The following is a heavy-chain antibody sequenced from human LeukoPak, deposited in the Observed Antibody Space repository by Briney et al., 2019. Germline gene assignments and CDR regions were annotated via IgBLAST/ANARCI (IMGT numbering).Heavy chain of an antibody. CDR1: GGSVSGGSYY. D-gene: IGHD3-10*01. CDR3: ARELLWFGDHRRFDP. CDR2: IYCSGST. J-gene: IGHJ5*02. Sequence: SETLSLTCTVSGGSVSGGSYYWSWIRQPPGKGLEWIGYIYCSGSTNYNPSLKSRVTISVDTSKNQFSLKLSSVTAADTAVYYCARELLWFGDHRRFDPWGQGTLVTVSS. V-gene: IGHV4-61*01.